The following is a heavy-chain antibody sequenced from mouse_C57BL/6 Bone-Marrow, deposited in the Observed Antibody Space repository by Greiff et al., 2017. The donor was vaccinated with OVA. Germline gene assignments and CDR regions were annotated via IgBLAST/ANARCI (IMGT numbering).Heavy chain of an antibody. J-gene: IGHJ2*01. CDR3: ARVTTVVYDY. Sequence: EVQLQQSEAGLVQPGSSMKLSCTASGFTFSDYYMAWVRQVPEQGLEWVANINYDGSSTYYLDTFKSRSIISRDNAKNILYLQMSSLKSEDTATYYCARVTTVVYDYWGQGTTLTVSS. CDR2: INYDGSST. CDR1: GFTFSDYY. V-gene: IGHV5-16*01. D-gene: IGHD1-1*01.